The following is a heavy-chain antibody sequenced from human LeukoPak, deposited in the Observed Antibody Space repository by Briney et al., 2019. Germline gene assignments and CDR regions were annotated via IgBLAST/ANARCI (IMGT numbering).Heavy chain of an antibody. D-gene: IGHD6-13*01. Sequence: PSETLSLTCTVSGGSISNYYWSWLRKPPGKGLEWIGYIYHTGSTSYNPSLKSRVTISVDTSKNQFSLKLHSVTAADTAVYHCARSPFLYNGSPYLDNWGQGTLVTVSS. V-gene: IGHV4-59*08. CDR2: IYHTGST. J-gene: IGHJ4*02. CDR1: GGSISNYY. CDR3: ARSPFLYNGSPYLDN.